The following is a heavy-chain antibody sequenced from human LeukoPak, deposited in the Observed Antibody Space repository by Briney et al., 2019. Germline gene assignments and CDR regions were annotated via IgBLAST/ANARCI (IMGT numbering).Heavy chain of an antibody. CDR3: VSFYETY. CDR1: GFTFSSYA. Sequence: GGSLRLSCAASGFTFSSYAMNWVRQAPGKGLVWVSHINSDGSWTSYADSVKGRFTISKDNAKNTVYLQMNSLRAEDTAVYYCVSFYETYWGRGTLVTVSS. V-gene: IGHV3-74*01. D-gene: IGHD2/OR15-2a*01. CDR2: INSDGSWT. J-gene: IGHJ4*02.